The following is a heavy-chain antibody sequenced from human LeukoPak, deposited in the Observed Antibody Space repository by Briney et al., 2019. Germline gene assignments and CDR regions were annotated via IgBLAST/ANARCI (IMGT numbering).Heavy chain of an antibody. CDR1: GFSVTNNY. D-gene: IGHD3-10*01. CDR3: VRSYGSGSF. CDR2: FYVGGAT. V-gene: IGHV3-53*01. J-gene: IGHJ4*02. Sequence: GGSLRLSCAVSGFSVTNNYMSWVRQAPGKGLEWVSVFYVGGATYYADSVKGRFTISRDNSENTLYLQMKSLRAEDTAVYYCVRSYGSGSFWGQGTLVTVSS.